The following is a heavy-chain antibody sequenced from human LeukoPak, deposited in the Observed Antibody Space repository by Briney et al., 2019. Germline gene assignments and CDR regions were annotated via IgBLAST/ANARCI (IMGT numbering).Heavy chain of an antibody. J-gene: IGHJ5*02. CDR1: GGSFSGYY. CDR3: ARGKISIAARRPNWFDP. D-gene: IGHD6-6*01. Sequence: PSETLSLTCAVYGGSFSGYYWSWLRQPPGKGLEWIGEINHSGSTNYNPSLKSRVTISVDTSKNQFSLKLSSVAAADTAVYYCARGKISIAARRPNWFDPWGQGTLVTVSS. CDR2: INHSGST. V-gene: IGHV4-34*01.